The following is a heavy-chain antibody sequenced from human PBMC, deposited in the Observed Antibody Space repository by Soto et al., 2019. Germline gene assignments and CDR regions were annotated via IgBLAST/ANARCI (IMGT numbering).Heavy chain of an antibody. CDR3: ARDAAAGRKF. D-gene: IGHD6-13*01. Sequence: EVQLVESGGGLVQPGGSLRLSCAVSGITFRNYWMHWIRQAPGKGLVWVSHINSDASIINYADSVKGRFTISRDNARNTLYPQMNRLRVDETAIYNCARDAAAGRKFWGQGTLVTVSS. J-gene: IGHJ4*02. V-gene: IGHV3-74*01. CDR1: GITFRNYW. CDR2: INSDASII.